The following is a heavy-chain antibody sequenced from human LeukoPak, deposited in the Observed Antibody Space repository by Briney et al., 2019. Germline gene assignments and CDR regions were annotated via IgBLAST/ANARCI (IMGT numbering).Heavy chain of an antibody. J-gene: IGHJ4*02. D-gene: IGHD3-22*01. Sequence: GGSLRLSCAASGFTFSSYAMSWVRQAPGKGLDWVSTISAGGGTTYYADSVKGRFTISRDSSKITLYLQMNSLRAEDTAVYYCAKVRASSGYFDYWGQGTLVTVSS. V-gene: IGHV3-23*01. CDR2: ISAGGGTT. CDR3: AKVRASSGYFDY. CDR1: GFTFSSYA.